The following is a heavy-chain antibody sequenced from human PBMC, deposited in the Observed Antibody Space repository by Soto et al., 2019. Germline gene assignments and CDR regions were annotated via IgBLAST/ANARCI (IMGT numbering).Heavy chain of an antibody. J-gene: IGHJ4*02. CDR1: GGTFSTYA. CDR3: ASGIQLWLRRINNGYSG. D-gene: IGHD5-18*01. CDR2: IIPMFGTA. Sequence: QVQLVQSGAEVKKPESSVKVSCKAPGGTFSTYAISWVRQAPGQGLAWMGGIIPMFGTANYAQRFQDRVTITADESTNTVYMELSSLRSEDTAVYLCASGIQLWLRRINNGYSGWGQGTLVTVSS. V-gene: IGHV1-69*12.